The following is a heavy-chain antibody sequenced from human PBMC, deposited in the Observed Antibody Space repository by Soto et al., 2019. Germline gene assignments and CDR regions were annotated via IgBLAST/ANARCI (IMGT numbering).Heavy chain of an antibody. J-gene: IGHJ4*02. D-gene: IGHD3-3*01. V-gene: IGHV3-30*18. Sequence: QVQLVESGGGVVQPGRSLRLSCAASGFTFSSYGMHWVRQAPGKGLEWVAVISYDGSNKYYADSVKGRFTISRDNSKNTLYLQMNSLRAEDTAVYYCAKGLRFLEWLLSLLDYWGQGTLVTVSS. CDR1: GFTFSSYG. CDR3: AKGLRFLEWLLSLLDY. CDR2: ISYDGSNK.